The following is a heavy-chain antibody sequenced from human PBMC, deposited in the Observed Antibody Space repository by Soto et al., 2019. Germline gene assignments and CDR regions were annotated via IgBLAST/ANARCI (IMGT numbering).Heavy chain of an antibody. CDR3: ARLYYDSSGYQSYYFDY. Sequence: SETLSLTCAVYGGSFSGYYWGWIRQPPGKGLEWIGEINHSGSTNYNPSLKSRVTISVDTSKNQFSLKLSSVTAADTAVYYCARLYYDSSGYQSYYFDYWGQGTLVTVSS. J-gene: IGHJ4*02. CDR2: INHSGST. CDR1: GGSFSGYY. D-gene: IGHD3-22*01. V-gene: IGHV4-34*01.